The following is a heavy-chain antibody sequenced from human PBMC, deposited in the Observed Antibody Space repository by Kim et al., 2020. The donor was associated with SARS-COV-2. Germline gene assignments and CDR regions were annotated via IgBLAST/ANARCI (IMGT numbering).Heavy chain of an antibody. J-gene: IGHJ5*02. CDR2: VYGDDDT. CDR3: ARAFKPITMPHVVNSHFD. CDR1: GFSVSYNF. V-gene: IGHV3-53*01. Sequence: GESLKISCVVSGFSVSYNFMTWLRQAPGKGLEWVSTVYGDDDTYYADSVKGRFTVSRDSSQNTIYLQMNSLKGDDTGVYFCARAFKPITMPHVVNSHFD. D-gene: IGHD2-15*01.